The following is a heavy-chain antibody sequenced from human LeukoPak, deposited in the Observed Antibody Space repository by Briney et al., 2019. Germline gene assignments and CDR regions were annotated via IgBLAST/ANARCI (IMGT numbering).Heavy chain of an antibody. Sequence: GGSLRLSCAASGFTFSNYYVHWVRQPPGKGLVWVSSISSSSSYIYYADSVKGRFTISRDNAKNSLYLQMNSLRAEDTAVYYCLRGDRRDYWGQGTLVTVSS. CDR2: ISSSSSYI. CDR1: GFTFSNYY. CDR3: LRGDRRDY. J-gene: IGHJ4*02. V-gene: IGHV3-21*01.